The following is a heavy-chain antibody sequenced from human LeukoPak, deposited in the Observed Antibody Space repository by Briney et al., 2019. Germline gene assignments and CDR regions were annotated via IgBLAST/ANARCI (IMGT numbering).Heavy chain of an antibody. CDR2: IYYSGST. Sequence: SETLSLTCTVSGGSISSYYWSWIRQPPGKGLEWIGYIYYSGSTNYNPSLKSRVTISVDTSKNQFSLKLSSVTAADTAVYYCARNTMVRGVISHYYYYYMDVWGKGTTVTISS. V-gene: IGHV4-59*01. CDR3: ARNTMVRGVISHYYYYYMDV. D-gene: IGHD3-10*01. CDR1: GGSISSYY. J-gene: IGHJ6*03.